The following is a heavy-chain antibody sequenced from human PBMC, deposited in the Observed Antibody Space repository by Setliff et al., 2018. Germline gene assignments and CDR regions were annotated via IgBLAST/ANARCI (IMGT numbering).Heavy chain of an antibody. D-gene: IGHD4-17*01. V-gene: IGHV1-2*02. CDR3: AREVLSTVVAWDY. J-gene: IGHJ4*02. Sequence: ASVKVSCKASGYTFTSYGISWVRQAPGQGLEWMGCINPNSGDTTFAQKFQGRVTITRDTSNSTDYMDLSRLTSDDTAVYYCAREVLSTVVAWDYWGQGTLVTVSS. CDR1: GYTFTSYG. CDR2: INPNSGDT.